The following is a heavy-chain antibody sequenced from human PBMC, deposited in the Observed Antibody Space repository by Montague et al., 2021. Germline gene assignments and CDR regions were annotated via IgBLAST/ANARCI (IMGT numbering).Heavy chain of an antibody. V-gene: IGHV4-38-2*02. CDR3: ARERGRYYYMDI. J-gene: IGHJ6*03. Sequence: SETLSLTCTVSRSLINSDYYWGWIRQPPGKRLEWMGSVSHGGSTYYNPSLKSRVTISVDTSNNHFPLKLSSATAADTAMYYCARERGRYYYMDIWGKGTTITVSS. CDR2: VSHGGST. CDR1: RSLINSDYY.